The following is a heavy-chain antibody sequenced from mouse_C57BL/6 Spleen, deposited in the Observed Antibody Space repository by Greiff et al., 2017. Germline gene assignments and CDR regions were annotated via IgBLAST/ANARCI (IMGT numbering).Heavy chain of an antibody. D-gene: IGHD2-1*01. V-gene: IGHV1-55*01. Sequence: QVQLQQPGAELVKPGASVKMSCKASGYTFTSYWITWVKQRPGQGLEWIGDIYPGSGSTNYNEKFKSKATLTVDTSSNTAYMQLSSLTSEDSAVYYCARWREYYGNPFDYWGQGTSLTVSS. CDR3: ARWREYYGNPFDY. CDR2: IYPGSGST. CDR1: GYTFTSYW. J-gene: IGHJ2*02.